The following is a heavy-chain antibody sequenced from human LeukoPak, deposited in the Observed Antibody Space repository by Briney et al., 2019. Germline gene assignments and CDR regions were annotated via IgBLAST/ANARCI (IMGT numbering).Heavy chain of an antibody. J-gene: IGHJ4*02. CDR3: AKLLAVGATLPFDY. CDR2: IQYDGSNK. D-gene: IGHD1-26*01. V-gene: IGHV3-30*02. CDR1: GFTFSNYV. Sequence: GGSLRLSCAASGFTFSNYVMHWVRQAPGKGLEWVAFIQYDGSNKYYADFVKGRFTISRDNSKNTLYLQMNSLRTEDTAVHYCAKLLAVGATLPFDYWGQGTLVTVSS.